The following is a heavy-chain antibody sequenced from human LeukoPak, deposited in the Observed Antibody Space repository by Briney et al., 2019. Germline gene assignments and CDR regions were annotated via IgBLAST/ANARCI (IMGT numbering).Heavy chain of an antibody. D-gene: IGHD3-9*01. CDR1: GYTFTGYY. V-gene: IGHV1-2*02. J-gene: IGHJ3*02. CDR2: INLNSGGT. CDR3: ARVVRYFDWLLLDAFDI. Sequence: GASVKVSCKASGYTFTGYYMHWVRQAPGQGREWMGWINLNSGGTNYAQKFQGRVTMTRDTSISTAYMELSRLRSDDTAVYYCARVVRYFDWLLLDAFDIWGQGTMVTVSS.